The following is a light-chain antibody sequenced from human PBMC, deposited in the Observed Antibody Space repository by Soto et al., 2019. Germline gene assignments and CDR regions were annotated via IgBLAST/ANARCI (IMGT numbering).Light chain of an antibody. Sequence: NQMTQSPSSLSASVVYRVTITCQASQDISNYLNWYQQKPGKAPKLLIYDASNLETWVPSRFSGSGSGTDFTFTISSLQPEDIATYYCQQYDNRPPITSCQGTRLEIK. J-gene: IGKJ5*01. CDR1: QDISNY. CDR3: QQYDNRPPIT. CDR2: DAS. V-gene: IGKV1-33*01.